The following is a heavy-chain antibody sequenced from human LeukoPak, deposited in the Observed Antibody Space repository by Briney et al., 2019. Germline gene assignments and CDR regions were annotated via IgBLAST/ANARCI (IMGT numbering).Heavy chain of an antibody. J-gene: IGHJ3*02. CDR1: DDSFSSHY. CDR3: ARDLVTVTKGFDI. Sequence: PSETLSLTCAVSDDSFSSHYWTSIRQPPGKGPEWIGYNSYIGRTTYNPSLKSRVTISIDTSKNQFSLKLTSGTAADTAVYYWARDLVTVTKGFDIWGQGTMVSVSS. CDR2: NSYIGRT. V-gene: IGHV4-59*11. D-gene: IGHD4-17*01.